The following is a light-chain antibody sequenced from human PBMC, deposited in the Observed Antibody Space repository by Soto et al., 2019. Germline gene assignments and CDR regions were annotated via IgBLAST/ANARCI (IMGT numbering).Light chain of an antibody. V-gene: IGKV1-5*03. J-gene: IGKJ2*01. CDR3: QHSISYSYT. CDR1: QSISSW. Sequence: DIQMTQSPSTLSASVGDRVTITCRASQSISSWLAWYQQKPGKAPKLLIYKASSLESGVPSRFSGSGSGTEFALTISSLQPDDFATYECQHSISYSYTFGQGTKLEIK. CDR2: KAS.